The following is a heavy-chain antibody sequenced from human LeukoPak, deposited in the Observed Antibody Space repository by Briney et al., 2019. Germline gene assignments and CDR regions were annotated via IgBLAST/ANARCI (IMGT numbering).Heavy chain of an antibody. CDR1: GFTFSSYS. Sequence: GGSLRLSCAASGFTFSSYSMNWVRQAPGKGLEWVANINQDGSEKYYVDSVKGRFTIPRDNAKNSLYLQMSSLRAEDTALYYCASRSSVAASGPGWGQGTLVTVSS. CDR2: INQDGSEK. V-gene: IGHV3-7*01. J-gene: IGHJ4*02. CDR3: ASRSSVAASGPG. D-gene: IGHD2-15*01.